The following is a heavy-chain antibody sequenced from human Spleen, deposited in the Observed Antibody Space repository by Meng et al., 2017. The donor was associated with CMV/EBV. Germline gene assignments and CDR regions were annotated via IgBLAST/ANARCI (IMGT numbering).Heavy chain of an antibody. Sequence: GGSLRLSCAASGFTFSSYSMNWVRQAPGKGLEWVSSITSNSYYIHYADSVKGRFTISRDNAKNALYLQMNSLRAEDTAVYYCARDGRGFVVVPAAIYGMDVWGQGTTVTVSS. J-gene: IGHJ6*02. CDR1: GFTFSSYS. D-gene: IGHD2-2*01. CDR2: ITSNSYYI. V-gene: IGHV3-21*04. CDR3: ARDGRGFVVVPAAIYGMDV.